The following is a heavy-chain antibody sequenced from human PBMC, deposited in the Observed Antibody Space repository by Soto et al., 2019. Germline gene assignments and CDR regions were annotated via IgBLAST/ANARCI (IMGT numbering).Heavy chain of an antibody. J-gene: IGHJ4*02. Sequence: QVQLVQSGAEVKKPGASVKVSCKASGYTFTSYGITWVRQAPGQGLEGMGWISAYNGNTNYAQKLQGRVTLTPDTPTSTANMELRSLSSDAPAVYYCARDGGYGAGSHWGQGTLVIVSS. CDR3: ARDGGYGAGSH. V-gene: IGHV1-18*01. CDR2: ISAYNGNT. D-gene: IGHD3-10*01. CDR1: GYTFTSYG.